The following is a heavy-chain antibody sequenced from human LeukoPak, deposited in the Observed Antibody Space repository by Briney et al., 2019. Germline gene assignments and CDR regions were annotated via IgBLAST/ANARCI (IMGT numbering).Heavy chain of an antibody. CDR3: ARAGSGSGWYFDY. Sequence: ASVKVSCKASGYDFTSVGITWVRRAPGQGLEWMGWISPYNGNTRYTQKFQGRVAMTTDTSTTTAYMELRGLRFNDTAVYYCARAGSGSGWYFDYWGQGTLVTVSS. D-gene: IGHD6-19*01. V-gene: IGHV1-18*01. CDR2: ISPYNGNT. CDR1: GYDFTSVG. J-gene: IGHJ4*02.